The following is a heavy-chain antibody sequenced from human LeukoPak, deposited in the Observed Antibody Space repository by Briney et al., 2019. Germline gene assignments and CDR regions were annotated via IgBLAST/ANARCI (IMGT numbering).Heavy chain of an antibody. V-gene: IGHV4-4*07. CDR2: IYTSGSP. Sequence: LETPCLTSILSGDSTSSYYWSWIRHPAGEGVEWIGRIYTSGSPCYNPSVNSPVTISLDTSNNHFSLKLSSVTGAVTAVYYCARDNRGVIISYGMDVWGQGTTVTVSS. CDR1: GDSTSSYY. CDR3: ARDNRGVIISYGMDV. D-gene: IGHD3-10*01. J-gene: IGHJ6*02.